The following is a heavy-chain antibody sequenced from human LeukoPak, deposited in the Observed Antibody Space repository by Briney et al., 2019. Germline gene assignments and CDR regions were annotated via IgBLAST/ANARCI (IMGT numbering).Heavy chain of an antibody. CDR3: ARHYYDTRGPQGFDP. J-gene: IGHJ5*02. CDR2: IWDEVNSE. Sequence: GGSLRLSCVASGFNFRSFGMHWVRQAPGKGLEWVAHIWDEVNSEYYADSVKGRFTISRDNSKSTVYLQMNSLRVDDTAVYFCARHYYDTRGPQGFDPWGQGTLVTVSS. D-gene: IGHD3-22*01. CDR1: GFNFRSFG. V-gene: IGHV3-33*01.